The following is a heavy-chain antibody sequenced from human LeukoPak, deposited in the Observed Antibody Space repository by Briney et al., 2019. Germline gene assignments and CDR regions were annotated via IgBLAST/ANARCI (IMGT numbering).Heavy chain of an antibody. CDR1: GYTFTDYY. V-gene: IGHV3-11*01. J-gene: IGHJ4*02. Sequence: PGGSLRLSCATSGYTFTDYYMSWIRQAPGKGLEWVSYISVSGTTMYYADSVKGRFTFSRDNAKNSLYLQMNSLRAEDTAVYYCARVGRLQYGDYVAFDYWGQGALVTVSS. CDR3: ARVGRLQYGDYVAFDY. CDR2: ISVSGTTM. D-gene: IGHD4-17*01.